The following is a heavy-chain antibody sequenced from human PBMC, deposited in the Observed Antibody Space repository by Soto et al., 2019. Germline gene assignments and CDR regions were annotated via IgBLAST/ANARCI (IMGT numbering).Heavy chain of an antibody. Sequence: QVQLQESGPGLVKPLQTLSLTCSVSGGSISSGGFYWSWIRQLPGKGLEWLGFTDPSGSTFYNPPIKSRVTMSVDTSNNHFSLKVSSVPAADTAVYYCARGSGSGYYIVFDYWGQGTLVTVSS. CDR1: GGSISSGGFY. V-gene: IGHV4-31*03. J-gene: IGHJ4*02. D-gene: IGHD3-22*01. CDR3: ARGSGSGYYIVFDY. CDR2: TDPSGST.